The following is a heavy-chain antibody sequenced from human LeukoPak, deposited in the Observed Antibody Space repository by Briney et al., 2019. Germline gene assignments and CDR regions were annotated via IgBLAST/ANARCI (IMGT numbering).Heavy chain of an antibody. Sequence: GGSLRLSCAASGFTVGSNYMSWVRPAPGKGLEWVSVIYSGGSTYYADSVKGRFTISRDNSKNTLYLQMNSLRAEDTAVYYCAELGITMFGGVWGKGTTVTISS. J-gene: IGHJ6*04. CDR2: IYSGGST. V-gene: IGHV3-66*01. CDR1: GFTVGSNY. CDR3: AELGITMFGGV. D-gene: IGHD3-10*02.